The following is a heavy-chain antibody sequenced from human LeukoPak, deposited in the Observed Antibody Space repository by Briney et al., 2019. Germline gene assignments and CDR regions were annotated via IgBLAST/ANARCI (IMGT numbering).Heavy chain of an antibody. Sequence: GSLRLSCAASGFTFSDYYMSWIRQPPGKGLEWIGEINHSGSTNYNPSLKSRVTISVDTSKNQFSLKLSSVTAADTAVYYCARTDLYDSSGYFDYWGQGTLVTVSS. J-gene: IGHJ4*02. V-gene: IGHV4-34*01. CDR2: INHSGST. CDR1: GFTFSDYY. D-gene: IGHD3-22*01. CDR3: ARTDLYDSSGYFDY.